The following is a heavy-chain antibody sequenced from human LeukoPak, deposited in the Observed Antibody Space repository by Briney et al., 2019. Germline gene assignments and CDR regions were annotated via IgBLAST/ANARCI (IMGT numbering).Heavy chain of an antibody. CDR3: AKDIGDGYNYGIDY. CDR1: GFTFDDYT. CDR2: ISWDGGST. Sequence: GGSLRLSCAASGFTFDDYTMHWVRQAPGKGLEWVSLISWDGGSTYYADSVKGRFTISRDNSKNSLYLQMNSLRTEDTASYYCAKDIGDGYNYGIDYWGQGTLVTVSS. D-gene: IGHD5-24*01. J-gene: IGHJ4*02. V-gene: IGHV3-43*01.